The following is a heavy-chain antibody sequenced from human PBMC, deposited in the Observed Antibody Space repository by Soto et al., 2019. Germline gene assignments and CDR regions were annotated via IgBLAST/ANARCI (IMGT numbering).Heavy chain of an antibody. CDR2: ISSSSSYI. CDR1: GFTFSSYS. D-gene: IGHD2-2*01. J-gene: IGHJ3*02. Sequence: GGSLRLSCAASGFTFSSYSMNWVRQAPGKGLEWVSSISSSSSYIYYADSVKGRFTISRDNAKNSLYLQMNSLRAEDTAVYYCARDIVVVPAAMPVEGPFATVTMHDAFDIWGQGTMVTVSS. CDR3: ARDIVVVPAAMPVEGPFATVTMHDAFDI. V-gene: IGHV3-21*01.